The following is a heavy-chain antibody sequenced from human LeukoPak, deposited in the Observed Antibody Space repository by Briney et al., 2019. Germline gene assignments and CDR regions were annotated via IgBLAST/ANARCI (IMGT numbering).Heavy chain of an antibody. Sequence: SQTLSLTCTASGGSISSGDNYWSWIRQPPGEGLEWITYIYYSSSSYYNPSLKSRVTISVDTSKTQFSLKLSSVTAADTAVYYCARVPIAAAGLPFVIWGQGTMVSVSS. CDR1: GGSISSGDNY. J-gene: IGHJ3*02. CDR3: ARVPIAAAGLPFVI. D-gene: IGHD6-13*01. V-gene: IGHV4-30-4*01. CDR2: IYYSSSS.